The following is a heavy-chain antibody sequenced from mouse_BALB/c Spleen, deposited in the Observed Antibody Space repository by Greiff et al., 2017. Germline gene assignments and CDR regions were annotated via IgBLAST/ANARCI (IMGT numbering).Heavy chain of an antibody. CDR1: GFTFSSYG. Sequence: EGKLMESGGDLVKPGGSLKLSCAASGFTFSSYGMSWVRQTPDKRLEWVATISSGGSYTYYPDSVKGRFTISRDNAKNTLYLQMSSLKSEDTAMYYCARLDGNYVFDYWGQGTTLTVSS. J-gene: IGHJ2*01. V-gene: IGHV5-6*01. CDR3: ARLDGNYVFDY. D-gene: IGHD2-1*01. CDR2: ISSGGSYT.